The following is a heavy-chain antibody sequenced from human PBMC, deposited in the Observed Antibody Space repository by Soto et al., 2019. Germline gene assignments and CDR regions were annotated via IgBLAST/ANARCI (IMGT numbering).Heavy chain of an antibody. CDR2: MNPNSGNT. V-gene: IGHV1-8*01. CDR3: ARGRYGLRASDY. CDR1: GYTFTSYD. Sequence: ASVKVSCKASGYTFTSYDINWVRQATGQGLEWMGWMNPNSGNTGYAQKFQGRVTMTRNTSISTAYMELSSLRSEDTAVYYCARGRYGLRASDYWGQGTLVTVSS. D-gene: IGHD5-18*01. J-gene: IGHJ4*02.